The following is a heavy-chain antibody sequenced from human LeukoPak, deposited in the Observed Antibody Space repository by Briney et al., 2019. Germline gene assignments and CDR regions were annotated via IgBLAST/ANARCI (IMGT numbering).Heavy chain of an antibody. CDR3: AGAHGSGSSGGFDM. Sequence: GESLKISCQGSGYSFATYWIGWVRQMPGKGLEWMGIIYPGDSDTRYSPSLQGQVTMSADKSISTAYLQWSGLKASDTAMYYCAGAHGSGSSGGFDMWGQGTMVTVSP. CDR1: GYSFATYW. D-gene: IGHD3-10*01. J-gene: IGHJ3*02. V-gene: IGHV5-51*01. CDR2: IYPGDSDT.